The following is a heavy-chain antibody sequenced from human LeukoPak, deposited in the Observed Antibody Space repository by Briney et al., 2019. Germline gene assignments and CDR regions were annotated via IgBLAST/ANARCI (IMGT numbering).Heavy chain of an antibody. CDR3: TRDPRRLDY. CDR2: IKPDGSEK. J-gene: IGHJ4*02. V-gene: IGHV3-7*03. CDR1: GLIFSKYW. Sequence: GGSLRLSCAASGLIFSKYWMTWVRQAPGKGLEWVASIKPDGSEKYYLDSVKGRFTISRDNARDSLYLQMNSLRAEDTAVYYCTRDPRRLDYWGQGTLVTVSS.